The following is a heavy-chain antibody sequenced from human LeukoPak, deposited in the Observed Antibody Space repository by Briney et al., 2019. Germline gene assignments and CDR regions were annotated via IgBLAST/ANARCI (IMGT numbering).Heavy chain of an antibody. J-gene: IGHJ3*02. D-gene: IGHD2-15*01. CDR1: GFTVSSNY. CDR2: IYSGGST. CDR3: AREADCSGGTCYRGAFDI. V-gene: IGHV3-66*01. Sequence: GGSLRLSCAASGFTVSSNYMSWVRQAPGKGLEWVSIIYSGGSTYYADSVEGRFTISRDNSKNTLYLQMNSLRAEDTAVYYCAREADCSGGTCYRGAFDIWGQGTMVTVSS.